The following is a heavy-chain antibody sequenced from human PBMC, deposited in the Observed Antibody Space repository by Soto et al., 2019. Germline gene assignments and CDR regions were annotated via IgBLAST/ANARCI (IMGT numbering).Heavy chain of an antibody. J-gene: IGHJ4*02. Sequence: GGSLRLSCAASGFTFSSYAMTWVRQAPGKGLEWVSGISGIDSGTYYADSVKGRFTISRDNSKNTLFLQMNSLRAEDTAVYYCAKDFLGYCRSTSCYFDYWGQGTLVTVSS. CDR3: AKDFLGYCRSTSCYFDY. CDR2: ISGIDSGT. D-gene: IGHD2-2*01. V-gene: IGHV3-23*01. CDR1: GFTFSSYA.